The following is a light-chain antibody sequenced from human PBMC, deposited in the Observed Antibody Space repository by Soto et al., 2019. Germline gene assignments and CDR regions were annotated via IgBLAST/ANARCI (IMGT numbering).Light chain of an antibody. Sequence: QLVLTQSPSASASLGASVKLTCTLSSGHSTYAIAWHQQRPDQGPRFLMKLDNDGSQSKGDGIPDRFSGSSSGAERYLTISSLQSEDEADYYCQTWGAGIRVFGGGTKVTVL. CDR3: QTWGAGIRV. CDR2: LDNDGSQ. J-gene: IGLJ3*02. V-gene: IGLV4-69*01. CDR1: SGHSTYA.